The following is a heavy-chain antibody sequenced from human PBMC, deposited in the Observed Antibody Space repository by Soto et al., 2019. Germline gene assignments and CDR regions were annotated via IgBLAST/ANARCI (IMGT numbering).Heavy chain of an antibody. CDR3: ARHKTTMLTVVSAFDP. V-gene: IGHV4-39*02. J-gene: IGHJ5*02. CDR2: IFYSGST. Sequence: SETLSLTCTVSGDSITRSNFYWGWIRQPPGKGLEWLGSIFYSGSTFYNPALKSRVTFSVDTSKNHFSLKLSSVAAADTAVYYCARHKTTMLTVVSAFDPWGQGTRVTVSS. D-gene: IGHD3-22*01. CDR1: GDSITRSNFY.